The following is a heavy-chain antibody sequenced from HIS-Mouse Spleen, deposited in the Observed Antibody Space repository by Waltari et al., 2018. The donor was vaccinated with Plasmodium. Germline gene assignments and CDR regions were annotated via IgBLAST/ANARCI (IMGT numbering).Heavy chain of an antibody. CDR2: IYYSGST. Sequence: QLQLQESGPGLVKPSETLSLTCPVSGGPISRSRYYWGWIRQPPGKGLEWIGSIYYSGSTYYNPSLKSRVTISVDTSKNQFSLKLSSVTAADTAVYYCAWGYCSGGSCYSAFDIWGQGTMVTVSS. CDR1: GGPISRSRYY. V-gene: IGHV4-39*07. D-gene: IGHD2-15*01. J-gene: IGHJ3*02. CDR3: AWGYCSGGSCYSAFDI.